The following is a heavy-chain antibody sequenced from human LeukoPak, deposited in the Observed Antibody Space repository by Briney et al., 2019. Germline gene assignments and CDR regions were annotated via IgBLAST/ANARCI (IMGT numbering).Heavy chain of an antibody. CDR3: TKLKGWYGEGFFDY. J-gene: IGHJ4*02. D-gene: IGHD6-19*01. Sequence: GGSLRLSCAASGFTVISNYMSWVRQPAGKGLEWVSVLYSGGATFYADSVKGRFTISRDTSKNTLYLQMNDLRADDTAVYYCTKLKGWYGEGFFDYWGQGTLVTVSS. CDR1: GFTVISNY. V-gene: IGHV3-53*01. CDR2: LYSGGAT.